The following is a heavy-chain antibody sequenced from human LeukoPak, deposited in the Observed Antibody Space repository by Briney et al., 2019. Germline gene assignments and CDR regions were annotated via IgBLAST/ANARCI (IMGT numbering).Heavy chain of an antibody. CDR1: GGSISSYY. J-gene: IGHJ6*03. V-gene: IGHV4-59*01. CDR2: IYYSGST. D-gene: IGHD6-13*01. Sequence: PSEALSLTCTVSGGSISSYYWSWIRQPPGKGLEWIGYIYYSGSTNYNPSLKRRVTISVDTSKNQFSLKLSSVTAADTAVYYCARIPSGTSGYYYMDVWGKGTTVTVSS. CDR3: ARIPSGTSGYYYMDV.